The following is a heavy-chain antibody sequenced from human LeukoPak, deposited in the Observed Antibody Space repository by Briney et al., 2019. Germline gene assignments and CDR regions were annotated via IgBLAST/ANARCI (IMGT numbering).Heavy chain of an antibody. J-gene: IGHJ5*02. D-gene: IGHD3-10*01. CDR3: ARDEYYYGSGSYYGIGWFDP. CDR1: GGSISSYY. CDR2: IYTSGST. Sequence: SETLSLTCTVSGGSISSYYWSWIRQPAGKGLEWIGRIYTSGSTNYNPSLKSRVTMSVDTSKNQFSLKLSSVTAADTAVYYCARDEYYYGSGSYYGIGWFDPWGQGTLVTVSS. V-gene: IGHV4-4*07.